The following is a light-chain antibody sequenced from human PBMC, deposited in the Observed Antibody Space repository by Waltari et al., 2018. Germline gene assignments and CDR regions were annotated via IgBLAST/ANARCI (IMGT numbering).Light chain of an antibody. CDR1: YIGGTA. J-gene: IGLJ2*01. CDR2: YDT. V-gene: IGLV3-21*01. CDR3: QVSESSSDLAV. Sequence: SYVVTQPPSVSAAPGETSTITCRGSYIGGTAVHWYQQKPGQAPVLVIFYDTNRPSGIPERFSGSNSGHTATLTISRVEGGDEADYYCQVSESSSDLAVFGGGTKLTVL.